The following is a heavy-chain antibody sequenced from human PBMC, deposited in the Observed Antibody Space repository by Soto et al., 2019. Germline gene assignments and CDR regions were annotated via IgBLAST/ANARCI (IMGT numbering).Heavy chain of an antibody. D-gene: IGHD2-21*02. CDR1: GDSISNYY. Sequence: SETLSLTCTVSGDSISNYYWSWIRQSPGKGLEWIGDMHYSGDTNYNPSLKSRVTMSIDTSKNQFSLRLTSVTAADRAVYHCARDRTAKFAPYWHFDLWGRGTLVTVSS. J-gene: IGHJ2*01. V-gene: IGHV4-59*01. CDR3: ARDRTAKFAPYWHFDL. CDR2: MHYSGDT.